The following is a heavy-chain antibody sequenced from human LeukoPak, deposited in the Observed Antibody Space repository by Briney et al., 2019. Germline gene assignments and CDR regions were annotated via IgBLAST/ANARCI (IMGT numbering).Heavy chain of an antibody. J-gene: IGHJ3*02. V-gene: IGHV1-18*01. CDR1: GYTFSSYG. D-gene: IGHD6-19*01. CDR2: ISADKGNT. Sequence: GASVKVSCKAAGYTFSSYGISLVRQAPGQGLEWMGWISADKGNTNYAQKLQGRVTLTTDTPTSTAYMELRSLRSDDTAVYYCARDPIGRSSGWGGAFDIWGQGTMVTVSS. CDR3: ARDPIGRSSGWGGAFDI.